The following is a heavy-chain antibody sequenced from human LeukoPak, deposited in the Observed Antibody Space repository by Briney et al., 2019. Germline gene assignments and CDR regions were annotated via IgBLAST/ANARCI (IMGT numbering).Heavy chain of an antibody. V-gene: IGHV3-7*01. J-gene: IGHJ4*02. D-gene: IGHD1-26*01. Sequence: GGSLRLSCAASGFTFSSYSMNWVRQAPGKGLELVANIKQDGSEKYYVDSVQGRFTISRDNAKNSLHLQMNSLRVEDTAVYYCARRIVGPTSGGDYWGQGTPVTVSS. CDR2: IKQDGSEK. CDR1: GFTFSSYS. CDR3: ARRIVGPTSGGDY.